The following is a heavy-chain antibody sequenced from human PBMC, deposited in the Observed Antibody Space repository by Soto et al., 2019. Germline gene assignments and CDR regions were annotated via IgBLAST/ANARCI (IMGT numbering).Heavy chain of an antibody. CDR3: ARDQKQLVTTVDY. CDR2: IWYDGSNK. CDR1: GFTFSSYG. D-gene: IGHD6-6*01. V-gene: IGHV3-33*01. Sequence: ESGGGVVQPGRSLRLSCAAPGFTFSSYGMHWVRQAPGKGLEWVAVIWYDGSNKYYADSVKGRFTISRDNSKNTLYLQMNSLRAEDTAVYYCARDQKQLVTTVDYWGQGTLVTVSS. J-gene: IGHJ4*02.